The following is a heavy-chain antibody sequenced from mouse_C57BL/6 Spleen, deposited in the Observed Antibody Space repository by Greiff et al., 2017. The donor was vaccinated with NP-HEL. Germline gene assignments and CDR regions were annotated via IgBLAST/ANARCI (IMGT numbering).Heavy chain of an antibody. CDR3: TRDRASYYGKGYAMDY. D-gene: IGHD2-10*01. J-gene: IGHJ4*01. Sequence: EVQGVESGEGLVKPGGSLKLSCAASGFTFSSYAMSWVRQTPEKRLEWVAYISSGGDYIYYADTVKGRFTISRDNARNTLYLQMSSLKSEDTAMYYCTRDRASYYGKGYAMDYWGQGTSVTVSS. CDR2: ISSGGDYI. V-gene: IGHV5-9-1*02. CDR1: GFTFSSYA.